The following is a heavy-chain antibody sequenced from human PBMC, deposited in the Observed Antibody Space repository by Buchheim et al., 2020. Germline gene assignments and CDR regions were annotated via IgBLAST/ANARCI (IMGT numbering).Heavy chain of an antibody. CDR2: IYYSGST. V-gene: IGHV4-59*01. J-gene: IGHJ6*02. CDR1: GGSISSYC. Sequence: QVQLQESGPGLVKPSETLSLTCTVSGGSISSYCWSWIRQPPGKGLEWIGYIYYSGSTNYNPSLKSRVTISVDTSKNQFSLKLSSVTAADTAVYYCARDTDGYGMDVWGQGTT. D-gene: IGHD5-24*01. CDR3: ARDTDGYGMDV.